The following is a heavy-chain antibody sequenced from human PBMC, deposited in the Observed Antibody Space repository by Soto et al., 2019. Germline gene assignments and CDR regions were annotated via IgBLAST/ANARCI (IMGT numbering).Heavy chain of an antibody. Sequence: GGSLRLSCAASGFTFSSSAMSWVRQAPGRGLEWFSTISGSGGTPYYADSVKGRLTISRDNSKNTLYLVLNSLRADDTAVYYCAMGLAAAGPLDYWGQGTLVTVSS. CDR2: ISGSGGTP. CDR1: GFTFSSSA. D-gene: IGHD6-13*01. CDR3: AMGLAAAGPLDY. V-gene: IGHV3-23*01. J-gene: IGHJ4*02.